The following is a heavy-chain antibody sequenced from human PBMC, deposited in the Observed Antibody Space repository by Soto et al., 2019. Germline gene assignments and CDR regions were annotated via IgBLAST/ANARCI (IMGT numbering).Heavy chain of an antibody. Sequence: ASVKVSCKASGYRFTTFYIHWVRQAPGQGPEWMGEIGPASGDTRYAQKFQGRVTMTRDTSITTVYMELNNLSPDDTAVYYCGRGRSGQLVVFYWGQGTPVTVSS. CDR3: GRGRSGQLVVFY. D-gene: IGHD3-10*01. J-gene: IGHJ4*02. V-gene: IGHV1-2*02. CDR1: GYRFTTFY. CDR2: IGPASGDT.